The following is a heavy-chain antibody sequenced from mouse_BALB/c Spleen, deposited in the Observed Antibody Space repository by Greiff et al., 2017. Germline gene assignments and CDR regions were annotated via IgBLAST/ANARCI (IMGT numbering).Heavy chain of an antibody. D-gene: IGHD1-1*01. CDR2: IWWDDNK. CDR1: GFSLSTSGMG. J-gene: IGHJ4*01. V-gene: IGHV8-5*01. CDR3: ARRIYYGSRYYAMDY. Sequence: QVTLKESGPGILQPSQTLSLTCSFSGFSLSTSGMGVGWIRQPSGEGLAWLADIWWDDNKYYNPSLKSRLTISKDTSSNQVFLKITSVDTADTATYYCARRIYYGSRYYAMDYWGQGTSVTVSS.